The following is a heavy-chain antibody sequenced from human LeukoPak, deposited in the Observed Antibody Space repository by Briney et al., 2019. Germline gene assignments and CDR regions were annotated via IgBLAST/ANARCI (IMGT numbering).Heavy chain of an antibody. V-gene: IGHV1-46*01. CDR3: ARDLGPGNQIDF. J-gene: IGHJ4*02. Sequence: ASVKVSCKASGYTFGHHMHWVRQAPGQGLEWMGILNPGVDGPRYAEKFQGRVTMTRDISTRTDYMELNSLTFEDTAVYYCARDLGPGNQIDFWGQGTLVTVSS. CDR2: LNPGVDGP. D-gene: IGHD1-14*01. CDR1: GYTFGHH.